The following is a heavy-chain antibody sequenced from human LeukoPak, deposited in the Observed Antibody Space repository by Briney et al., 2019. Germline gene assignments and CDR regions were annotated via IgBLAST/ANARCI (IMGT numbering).Heavy chain of an antibody. CDR3: ARDLRDSSSWYPGY. V-gene: IGHV3-33*01. CDR2: IRYDGSNK. CDR1: GFTFSSYG. J-gene: IGHJ4*02. Sequence: GGSLRLSCAASGFTFSSYGMNWVRQAPGQGLEWGAGIRYDGSNKYYADSVKGRFTISRDNSKNTLYLQMNSLRAEDTAVYYCARDLRDSSSWYPGYWGQGTLVTVSS. D-gene: IGHD6-13*01.